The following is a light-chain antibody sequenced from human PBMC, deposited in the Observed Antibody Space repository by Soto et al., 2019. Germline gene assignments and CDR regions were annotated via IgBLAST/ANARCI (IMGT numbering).Light chain of an antibody. CDR3: QQYDDWPET. J-gene: IGKJ1*01. CDR2: GAS. Sequence: EIVMTQSPATLSVSRGERATXXXXASQNVRSNLAWYQXKHGQXXRXXIYGASTRATGIPARFSGRGSGTEFILTISSLQSEDFEVYYCQQYDDWPETFGQGTKVDIK. CDR1: QNVRSN. V-gene: IGKV3-15*01.